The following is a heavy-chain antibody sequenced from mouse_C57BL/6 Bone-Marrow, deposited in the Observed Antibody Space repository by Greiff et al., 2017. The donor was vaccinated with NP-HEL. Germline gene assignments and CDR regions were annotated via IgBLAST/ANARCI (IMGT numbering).Heavy chain of an antibody. CDR2: IWSGGST. Sequence: VKVEESGPGLVQPSQSLSITCTVSGFSLTSYGVHWVRQSPGKGLEWLGVIWSGGSTDYNAAFISRLSISKDNSKSQVFFKMNSLQADDTAIYYCARKGYYGSSYGYAMDYWGQGTSVTVSS. J-gene: IGHJ4*01. CDR3: ARKGYYGSSYGYAMDY. V-gene: IGHV2-2*01. D-gene: IGHD1-1*01. CDR1: GFSLTSYG.